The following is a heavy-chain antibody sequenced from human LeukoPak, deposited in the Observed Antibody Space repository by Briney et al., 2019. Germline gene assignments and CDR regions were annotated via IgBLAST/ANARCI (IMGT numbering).Heavy chain of an antibody. J-gene: IGHJ4*02. V-gene: IGHV4-59*12. CDR1: GGSISSYY. Sequence: SETLSLTCTVSGGSISSYYWSWIRQPPGKGLEWIGYIYYSGSTNYNPSLKSRVTISVDTSKNQFSLKLSSVTAADTAVYYCARSRPIVVVPAAAVRFDYWGQGTLVTVSS. CDR2: IYYSGST. CDR3: ARSRPIVVVPAAAVRFDY. D-gene: IGHD2-2*01.